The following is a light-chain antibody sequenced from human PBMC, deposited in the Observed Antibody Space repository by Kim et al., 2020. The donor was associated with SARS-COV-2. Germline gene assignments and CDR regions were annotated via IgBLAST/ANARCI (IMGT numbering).Light chain of an antibody. Sequence: GQSDTISCTGTSGDVGPHDRVCWYQQSPGTAPKLLIYDLRKRPSGVPDRFSGSKSGNTAYLTISGLQPEDEADYYRHSWTTTSTFVYGGGTQLTVL. CDR3: HSWTTTSTFV. J-gene: IGLJ3*02. CDR2: DLR. V-gene: IGLV2-18*02. CDR1: SGDVGPHDR.